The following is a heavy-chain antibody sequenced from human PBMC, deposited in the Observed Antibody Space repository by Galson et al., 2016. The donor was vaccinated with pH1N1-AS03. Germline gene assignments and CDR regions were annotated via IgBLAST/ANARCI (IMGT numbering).Heavy chain of an antibody. J-gene: IGHJ6*02. Sequence: SLRLSCAASGFTFSSYSMNWVRQVPGKGLEWVSYIGSSIHTIYYADSVKGRFTISRDNAKTSLYLEMNSLRAEDTAVYFCARAGGCTGGVCYGLVGYHYGMDVWGQGTTVTVSS. CDR2: IGSSIHTI. CDR3: ARAGGCTGGVCYGLVGYHYGMDV. V-gene: IGHV3-48*04. CDR1: GFTFSSYS. D-gene: IGHD2-8*02.